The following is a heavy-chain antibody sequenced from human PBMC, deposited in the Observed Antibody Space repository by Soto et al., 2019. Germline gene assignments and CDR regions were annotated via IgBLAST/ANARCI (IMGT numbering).Heavy chain of an antibody. D-gene: IGHD1-26*01. CDR1: GFTFSSYA. Sequence: QVQLVESGGGVVQPGRSLRLSCAASGFTFSSYAMHWVRQAPGKGLEWVAVISYDGSNKYYADSVKGRFTISRDNSKNTLYLQMNSLRAEDTAVSYCARGGSYYLFAFDIWGQGTMVTVSS. CDR2: ISYDGSNK. V-gene: IGHV3-30-3*01. J-gene: IGHJ3*02. CDR3: ARGGSYYLFAFDI.